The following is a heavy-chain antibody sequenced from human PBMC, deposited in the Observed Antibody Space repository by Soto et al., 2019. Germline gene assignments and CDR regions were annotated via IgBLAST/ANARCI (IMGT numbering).Heavy chain of an antibody. J-gene: IGHJ6*02. V-gene: IGHV1-69*02. D-gene: IGHD3-22*01. CDR1: GGTFSSYT. CDR3: ARGEINYYDSSGYSLISYYYYGMDV. CDR2: IIPILGIA. Sequence: ASVKVSCKASGGTFSSYTISWVRQAPGQGLEWMGRIIPILGIANYAQKFQGRVTITADKSTSTAYMELSSLRSEDTAVYYCARGEINYYDSSGYSLISYYYYGMDVWGQGTTVTVS.